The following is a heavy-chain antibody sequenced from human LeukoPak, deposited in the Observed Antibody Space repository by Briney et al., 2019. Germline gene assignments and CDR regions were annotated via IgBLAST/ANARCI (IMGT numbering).Heavy chain of an antibody. D-gene: IGHD3-9*01. CDR1: GYSISSGYY. J-gene: IGHJ4*02. CDR3: ARDPSGPGYYDH. V-gene: IGHV4-38-2*02. CDR2: IYPTGTT. Sequence: SETLSLTCSVSGYSISSGYYWGWIRQPPGKGLEWIGSIYPTGTTYYNPSLESRVTISVDTSKNRFSLKLTSVTAADTAVYYCARDPSGPGYYDHWGQGTLVTISS.